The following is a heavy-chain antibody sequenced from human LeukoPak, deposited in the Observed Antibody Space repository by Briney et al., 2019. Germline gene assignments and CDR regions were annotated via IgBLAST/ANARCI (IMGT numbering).Heavy chain of an antibody. Sequence: GGSLRLSCAASGFTFSSYGMSWVRQAPGKGLEWVSAISGSGGSTYYADSVKGRFTISRDNSKNTLYLQMNSLRAEDTAVYYCAKDLQGIAAAGTNDYWGQGTLVTVSS. CDR1: GFTFSSYG. CDR3: AKDLQGIAAAGTNDY. D-gene: IGHD6-13*01. CDR2: ISGSGGST. V-gene: IGHV3-23*01. J-gene: IGHJ4*02.